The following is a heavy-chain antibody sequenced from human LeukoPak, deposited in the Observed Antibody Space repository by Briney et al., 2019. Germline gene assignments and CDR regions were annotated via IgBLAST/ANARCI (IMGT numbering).Heavy chain of an antibody. J-gene: IGHJ2*01. Sequence: GGSLRLSCAASGFTFSSYAMSWVRQAPGKGLEWVSAISGSGGSTYYADSVKGRLTISRDNSKNTLYLQMNSLRAEDTAVYYCAKSSSGWNRYFDLWGRGTLVTVSS. CDR1: GFTFSSYA. CDR3: AKSSSGWNRYFDL. V-gene: IGHV3-23*01. CDR2: ISGSGGST. D-gene: IGHD6-19*01.